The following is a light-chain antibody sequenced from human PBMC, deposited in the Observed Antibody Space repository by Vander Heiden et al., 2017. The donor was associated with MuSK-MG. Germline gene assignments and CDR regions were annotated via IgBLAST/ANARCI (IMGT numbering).Light chain of an antibody. CDR2: DAS. Sequence: DIQMTQSPSSLSASVGDRVTITCRASQGINNYLAWYQQKPGKVPNLLIYDASILESGVPSRFSGSGSGTYFTLTISSLEPEDFATYYCQKYDSAPWTFGQGTKVEIK. V-gene: IGKV1-27*01. CDR3: QKYDSAPWT. J-gene: IGKJ1*01. CDR1: QGINNY.